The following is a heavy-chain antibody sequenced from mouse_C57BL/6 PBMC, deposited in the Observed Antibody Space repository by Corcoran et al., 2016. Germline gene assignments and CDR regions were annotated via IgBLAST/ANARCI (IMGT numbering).Heavy chain of an antibody. D-gene: IGHD1-1*01. V-gene: IGHV9-3*01. CDR3: ASYYGSSWYFDV. J-gene: IGHJ1*03. CDR1: GYTFTTYG. Sequence: QIQLVQSGPELKKPGETVKISCKASGYTFTTYGMSWVKQAPGKGLKWMGWINTYSGVPTYTDDFKGRFAFSLETPASTAYLQINNLKNEDTATYFCASYYGSSWYFDVWGTGTTVTVSS. CDR2: INTYSGVP.